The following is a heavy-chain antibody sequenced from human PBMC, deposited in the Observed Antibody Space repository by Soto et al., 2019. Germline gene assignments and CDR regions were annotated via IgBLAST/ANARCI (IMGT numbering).Heavy chain of an antibody. CDR3: ARGANAYYYLDY. V-gene: IGHV3-74*01. J-gene: IGHJ4*02. D-gene: IGHD3-16*01. Sequence: EVQLVESGGGLVQPGGSLRLSCAASGFSLSDYWMHWVRQAPGEGLVWLSRITRDGSSTNYADSVKGRFTISRDNAKNTLYLRVNSLGGEDTAVYYCARGANAYYYLDYWGQGTLVTVSS. CDR1: GFSLSDYW. CDR2: ITRDGSST.